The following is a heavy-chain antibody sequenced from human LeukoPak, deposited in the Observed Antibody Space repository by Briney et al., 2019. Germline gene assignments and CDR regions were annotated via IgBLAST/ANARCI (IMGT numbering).Heavy chain of an antibody. Sequence: GGSLRLSCAASGFNVSSNYMSWVRQAPGKGLEWVSAISGSGGSTYYADSVKGRFTISRDNSKNTLYLQMNSLRAEDTAVYYCAKFEAGAFDIWGQGTMVTVSS. J-gene: IGHJ3*02. D-gene: IGHD3-9*01. V-gene: IGHV3-23*01. CDR1: GFNVSSNY. CDR2: ISGSGGST. CDR3: AKFEAGAFDI.